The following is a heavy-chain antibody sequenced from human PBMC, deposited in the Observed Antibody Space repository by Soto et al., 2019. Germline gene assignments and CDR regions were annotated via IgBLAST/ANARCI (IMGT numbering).Heavy chain of an antibody. CDR1: GGSISSGGYY. CDR3: AGEGGIVGATAADY. Sequence: QVQLQESGPGLVKPSQTLSLTCTVSGGSISSGGYYWSWIRQHPGKGLEWIGYIYYSGSTYYNPSLESRVTISVDTSKNQYSLKLSSVTAADTAVYYCAGEGGIVGATAADYWGQGTLVTVSS. D-gene: IGHD1-26*01. J-gene: IGHJ4*02. V-gene: IGHV4-31*03. CDR2: IYYSGST.